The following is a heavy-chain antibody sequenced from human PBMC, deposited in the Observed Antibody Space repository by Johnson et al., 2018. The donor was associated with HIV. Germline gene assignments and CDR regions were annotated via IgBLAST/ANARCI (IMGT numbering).Heavy chain of an antibody. CDR2: IWYDGSNK. CDR1: GFTFSRYG. CDR3: AKSPGKDNGGNSGGIDF. J-gene: IGHJ3*01. V-gene: IGHV3-33*03. D-gene: IGHD4-23*01. Sequence: QLVESGGGVVQVGRSLRLSCEASGFTFSRYGMHWVRQAPGKGLEWVAVIWYDGSNKNYTESLKGRFSISRDNSKNTLYLQMNSLRAEDTATYYCAKSPGKDNGGNSGGIDFWGQGTRVTVSS.